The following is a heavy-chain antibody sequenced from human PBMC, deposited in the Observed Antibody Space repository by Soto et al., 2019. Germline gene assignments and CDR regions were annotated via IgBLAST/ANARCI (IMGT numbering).Heavy chain of an antibody. D-gene: IGHD3-3*01. CDR3: AKTLTRPNWFDP. Sequence: EVQLLESGGGLVQPGGSLRLSCAASGFTFSSYAMSWVRQAPGKGLEWVSAISGSGGSTYYADSVKGRFTISRDNSKCSLYLQMSSLRAEDTAVYYCAKTLTRPNWFDPWGQVTLVTVSS. J-gene: IGHJ5*02. V-gene: IGHV3-23*01. CDR2: ISGSGGST. CDR1: GFTFSSYA.